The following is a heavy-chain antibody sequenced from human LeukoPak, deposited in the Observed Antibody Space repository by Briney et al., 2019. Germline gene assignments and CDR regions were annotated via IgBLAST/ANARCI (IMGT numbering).Heavy chain of an antibody. D-gene: IGHD3-10*01. CDR2: IRSSSSVI. Sequence: GGSLRLSCAASGFTFSRYDMNWVRQAPGKGLEWVSYIRSSSSVIYYADSVRGRFTISRDNANNSLSLQMNSLRAEDTAVYYCASVRGIYGSGTYRDYWGQGTLVTVSS. CDR3: ASVRGIYGSGTYRDY. J-gene: IGHJ4*02. V-gene: IGHV3-48*04. CDR1: GFTFSRYD.